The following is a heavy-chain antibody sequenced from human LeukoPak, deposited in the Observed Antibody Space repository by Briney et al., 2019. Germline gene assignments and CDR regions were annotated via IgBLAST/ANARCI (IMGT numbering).Heavy chain of an antibody. V-gene: IGHV1-2*02. CDR2: INPNSGGT. J-gene: IGHJ4*02. D-gene: IGHD3-3*01. Sequence: ASVKVSCKASGYTFTGYYMHWVRQAPGQWLEWMGWINPNSGGTNYAQKFQGRVTMTRDTSISTAYMELSRLRSDDTAVYYCAAIFGVVIVTDYFDYWGQGTLVTVSS. CDR3: AAIFGVVIVTDYFDY. CDR1: GYTFTGYY.